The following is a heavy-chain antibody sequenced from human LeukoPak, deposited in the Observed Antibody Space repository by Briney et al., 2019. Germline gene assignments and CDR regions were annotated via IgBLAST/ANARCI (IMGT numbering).Heavy chain of an antibody. CDR3: ARSRCSSTSCYWFDP. V-gene: IGHV1-46*01. CDR2: ISPSGGST. J-gene: IGHJ5*02. CDR1: GYTFTSYY. D-gene: IGHD2-2*01. Sequence: ASVTVSRKASGYTFTSYYMHWVRQPPGQGLEWMGIISPSGGSTSYAQKFQGRVTMTRDTSTSTVYMELSSLRSEDTAVYYCARSRCSSTSCYWFDPGGQGTLVTVSS.